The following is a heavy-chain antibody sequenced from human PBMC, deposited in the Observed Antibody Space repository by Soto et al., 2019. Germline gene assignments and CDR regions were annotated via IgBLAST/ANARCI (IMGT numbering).Heavy chain of an antibody. D-gene: IGHD3-10*01. CDR1: GFTFSNYG. J-gene: IGHJ4*02. CDR2: ISYDGNKK. Sequence: QVQLVESGGGVVQPGRSLRLSCAASGFTFSNYGMHWARQAPGKGLEWVAVISYDGNKKYYADSVKGRFTISRDNSKNTLYLHMNSLSTEDTAVYYCAKDGENWGQGTLVTVSS. CDR3: AKDGEN. V-gene: IGHV3-30-3*01.